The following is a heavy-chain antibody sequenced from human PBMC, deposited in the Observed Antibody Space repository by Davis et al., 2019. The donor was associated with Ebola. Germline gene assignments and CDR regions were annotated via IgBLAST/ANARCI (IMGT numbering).Heavy chain of an antibody. J-gene: IGHJ6*02. CDR3: ARMMGILGTSGFSYYGMAV. Sequence: MPSEALSLTCTVSGGSVRDYYWTWVRQPPGKGLEWIAYFYYSGSTNYSPSLKGRLSMSVDTSKNEFSLHLTSVTAADTAVYYCARMMGILGTSGFSYYGMAVWGQGTTVTVSS. D-gene: IGHD1-26*01. CDR1: GGSVRDYY. V-gene: IGHV4-59*08. CDR2: FYYSGST.